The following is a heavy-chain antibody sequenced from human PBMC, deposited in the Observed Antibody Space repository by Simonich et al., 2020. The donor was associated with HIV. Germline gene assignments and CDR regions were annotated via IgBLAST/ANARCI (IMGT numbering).Heavy chain of an antibody. V-gene: IGHV1-2*06. CDR2: INPNSGGT. J-gene: IGHJ3*02. CDR3: ATHGPGSSSSALDI. CDR1: GYTFTDWN. D-gene: IGHD6-6*01. Sequence: QVQLVQSGAEVKKPGASVKVSCTASGYTFTDWNIHWGRQAPGQGLEWKGRINPNSGGTDYPQKFQGRVTMTRDKSIKTAYMELRKRRSDDTAVYYCATHGPGSSSSALDIWGQGTMVTVSS.